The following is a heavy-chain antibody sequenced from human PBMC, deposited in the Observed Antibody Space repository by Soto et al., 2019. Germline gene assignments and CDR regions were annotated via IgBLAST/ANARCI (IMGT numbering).Heavy chain of an antibody. J-gene: IGHJ6*02. Sequence: GESPKISCEGSGYGFGNHWIAWVRQMPGKGLEWLGIIFPEDSDTRYTPSLQGQVTISADKSINTAYLQWSSLKASDTATYYCARLFRNYYSGIDVWGQGTTVTVSS. CDR2: IFPEDSDT. V-gene: IGHV5-51*01. CDR3: ARLFRNYYSGIDV. D-gene: IGHD3-10*01. CDR1: GYGFGNHW.